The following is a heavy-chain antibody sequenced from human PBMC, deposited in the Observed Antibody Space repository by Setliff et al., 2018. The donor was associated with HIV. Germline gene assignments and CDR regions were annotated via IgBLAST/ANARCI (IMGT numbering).Heavy chain of an antibody. Sequence: ASVKVSCKASGYAFTSYGISWVRQAPGQGLEWVAWISPYNDNTNYAQKLQGRVTMTTDTSTSTAYMELRSLRSDDTAVYYCARDIGYCSSTSCYGSECYMDVWGKGTPVTVSS. V-gene: IGHV1-18*01. J-gene: IGHJ6*03. CDR1: GYAFTSYG. CDR2: ISPYNDNT. D-gene: IGHD2-2*01. CDR3: ARDIGYCSSTSCYGSECYMDV.